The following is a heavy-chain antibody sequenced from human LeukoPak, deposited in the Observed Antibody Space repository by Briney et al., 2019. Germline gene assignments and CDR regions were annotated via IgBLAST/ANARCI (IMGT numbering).Heavy chain of an antibody. CDR1: GYTLTELS. Sequence: GASVKVSCKVSGYTLTELSMHWVRQAPGKGLEWMGGFDPEDGETIYAQKFQGRVTMTEDTSTDTAYMALSSLRSEDTAVYYCATTSIAVADFDYWGQGTLVTVSS. D-gene: IGHD6-19*01. CDR3: ATTSIAVADFDY. V-gene: IGHV1-24*01. CDR2: FDPEDGET. J-gene: IGHJ4*02.